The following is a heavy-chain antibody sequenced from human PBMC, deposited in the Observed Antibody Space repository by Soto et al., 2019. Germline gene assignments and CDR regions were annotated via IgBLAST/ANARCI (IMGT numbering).Heavy chain of an antibody. Sequence: PGGSLRLSCAASGFTFSSYSMNWVRQAPGKGLEWVSSISSSSSYIYYADSVKGRFTISRDNAKNSLYLQMNSLRAEDTAVYYFARASSSWEYYFDYWGQGTLVTVSS. CDR1: GFTFSSYS. CDR3: ARASSSWEYYFDY. J-gene: IGHJ4*02. CDR2: ISSSSSYI. V-gene: IGHV3-21*01. D-gene: IGHD6-13*01.